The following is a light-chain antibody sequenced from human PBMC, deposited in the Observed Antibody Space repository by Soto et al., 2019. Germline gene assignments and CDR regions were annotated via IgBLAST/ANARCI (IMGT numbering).Light chain of an antibody. CDR3: QQYGSSPPIT. J-gene: IGKJ5*01. CDR1: QSVSSSS. Sequence: EIVLTQSPGTLSLSPGERATLSYRASQSVSSSSLAWYQQKPGQAPRLLIYGASSRATGIPDRFSGSGSGTDFTLTISRLDPEDFAVYYCQQYGSSPPITFGQGTRLEIK. CDR2: GAS. V-gene: IGKV3-20*01.